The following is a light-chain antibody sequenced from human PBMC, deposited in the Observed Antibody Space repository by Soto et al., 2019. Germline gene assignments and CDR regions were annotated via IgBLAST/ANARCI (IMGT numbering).Light chain of an antibody. Sequence: DIQMTQSPSSLSASVGDRVTITCRASQNINNYLNWYQQKPGKAPKLLIYAASSLQSGVPLRFSGSGSGTDFTLTISSLQPEDFATYYCQQSYSALWGTCGQGTKVDI. CDR2: AAS. CDR3: QQSYSALWGT. J-gene: IGKJ1*01. V-gene: IGKV1-39*01. CDR1: QNINNY.